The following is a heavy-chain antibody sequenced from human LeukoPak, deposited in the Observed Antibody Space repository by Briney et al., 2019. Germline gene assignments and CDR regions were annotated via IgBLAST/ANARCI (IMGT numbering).Heavy chain of an antibody. CDR1: GFIFSG. J-gene: IGHJ3*01. D-gene: IGHD6-19*01. Sequence: PGGSLRLSCAASGFIFSGMHWVRQAPGKGLEWVAVISYDGSNKYYADSVKGRFTISRDNSKNTLYLQMNSLRAEDTAVYYCAKNAVAGTFGDAFDVWGQGTMVTVSS. CDR3: AKNAVAGTFGDAFDV. V-gene: IGHV3-30*18. CDR2: ISYDGSNK.